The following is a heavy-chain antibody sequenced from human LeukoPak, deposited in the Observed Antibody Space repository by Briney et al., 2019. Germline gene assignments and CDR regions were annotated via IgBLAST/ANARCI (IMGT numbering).Heavy chain of an antibody. Sequence: TGGYLRLSCAASGFSFSNYRMNWVRQAPGKGLEWVSFITGSSNYIYYADSVKGRFTISRDNAKNSLCLQMNSLRAEDTAVYYCARYYDSSGYTQGAFDIWGQGTMVTVS. D-gene: IGHD3-22*01. CDR2: ITGSSNYI. CDR1: GFSFSNYR. V-gene: IGHV3-21*01. CDR3: ARYYDSSGYTQGAFDI. J-gene: IGHJ3*02.